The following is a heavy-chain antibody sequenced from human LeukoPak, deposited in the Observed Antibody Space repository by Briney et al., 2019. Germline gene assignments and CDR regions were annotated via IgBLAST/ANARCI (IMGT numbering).Heavy chain of an antibody. D-gene: IGHD7-27*01. CDR1: GGSISSGSYY. Sequence: PSETLSLTCTVSGGSISSGSYYWSWIRQPAGKGLEWIGRIYTSGSTNYNPSLKSRVTISVDTSKNQFSLKLSSVTAADTAVYYCARGTRWGYFDYWGQGTLVTVSS. CDR3: ARGTRWGYFDY. J-gene: IGHJ4*02. V-gene: IGHV4-61*02. CDR2: IYTSGST.